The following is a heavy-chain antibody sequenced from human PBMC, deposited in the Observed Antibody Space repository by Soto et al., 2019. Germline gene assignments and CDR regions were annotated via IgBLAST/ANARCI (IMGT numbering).Heavy chain of an antibody. CDR1: GFTFSDYY. D-gene: IGHD3-22*01. Sequence: GGSLRLSCAGSGFTFSDYYMSWIRQAPGKGLEWVSYISSSGNIIYYADSVKGRFTISRDNAKNSLYLQMNSLRAKDTAVYYCARDLGYYASDGYFDYWGQGTLVTVSS. J-gene: IGHJ4*02. V-gene: IGHV3-11*01. CDR3: ARDLGYYASDGYFDY. CDR2: ISSSGNII.